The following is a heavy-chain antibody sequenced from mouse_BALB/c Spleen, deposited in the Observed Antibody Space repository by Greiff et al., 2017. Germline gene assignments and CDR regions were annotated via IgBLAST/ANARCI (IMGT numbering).Heavy chain of an antibody. Sequence: ESGPGLVKPSQSLSLTCSVTGYSITSGYYWNWIRQFPGNKLEWMGYISYDGSNNYNPSFKNRISITRDTSKNQFFLKLNSVTTEDTATYYCADGQYFDYWGQGTTLTVSS. V-gene: IGHV3-6*02. J-gene: IGHJ2*01. CDR3: ADGQYFDY. D-gene: IGHD2-3*01. CDR2: ISYDGSN. CDR1: GYSITSGYY.